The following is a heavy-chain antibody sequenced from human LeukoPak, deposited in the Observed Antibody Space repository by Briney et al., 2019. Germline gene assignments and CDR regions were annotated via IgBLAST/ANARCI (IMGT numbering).Heavy chain of an antibody. D-gene: IGHD2-2*01. CDR3: ARERKDIVVVPAAQRYYYYYMDV. CDR1: GGSISSYY. J-gene: IGHJ6*03. CDR2: IYTSGST. Sequence: SETLSLTCTVSGGSISSYYWSWIRQPAGKGLEWIGRIYTSGSTNYNPSLKSRVTISVDTSKNQFSLKLSSVTAADTAVYYCARERKDIVVVPAAQRYYYYYMDVWGKGTTVTVSS. V-gene: IGHV4-4*07.